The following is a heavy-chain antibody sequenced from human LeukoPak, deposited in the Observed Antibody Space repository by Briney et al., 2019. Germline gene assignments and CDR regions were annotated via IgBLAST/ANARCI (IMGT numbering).Heavy chain of an antibody. D-gene: IGHD3-16*02. CDR3: ARVKYDYVWGSYRPGLFDY. V-gene: IGHV1-2*02. CDR1: GYTFTSYY. CDR2: INPNSGGT. Sequence: ASVKVSCKASGYTFTSYYMHWVRQAPGQGLEWMGWINPNSGGTNYAQKFQGRVTMTRDTSISTAYMELSRLRSDDTAVYYCARVKYDYVWGSYRPGLFDYWGQGTLVTVSS. J-gene: IGHJ4*02.